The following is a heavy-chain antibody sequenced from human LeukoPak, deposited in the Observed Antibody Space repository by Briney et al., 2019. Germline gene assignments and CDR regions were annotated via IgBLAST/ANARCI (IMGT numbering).Heavy chain of an antibody. V-gene: IGHV3-23*01. CDR1: VFIFGNHA. J-gene: IGHJ4*02. D-gene: IGHD2-2*01. CDR3: AKEGGYCSSSSCSDYFDY. Sequence: GGSLRLSCAASVFIFGNHAMSWVRQAPGKGLEWVSTISVSGGSTYYADSVKGRCTISRDNSKGTLYLQVNSLRGDDTAVYYCAKEGGYCSSSSCSDYFDYWGQGSLVTVSS. CDR2: ISVSGGST.